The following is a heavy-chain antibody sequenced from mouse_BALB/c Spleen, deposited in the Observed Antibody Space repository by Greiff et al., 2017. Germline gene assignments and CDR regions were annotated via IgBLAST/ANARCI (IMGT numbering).Heavy chain of an antibody. Sequence: QVKLVQSGPGLVAPSQTVSISCNASGYSLTGYGVNWVRQPPGQGMEWLGKIWGGGSTDYNTAHNSRLSISTDNSKSQAFLKMNSLQTDDTARYYCARAPRSYYYAMDYWGQGTSVTVSS. D-gene: IGHD1-1*01. CDR3: ARAPRSYYYAMDY. V-gene: IGHV2-6-7*01. CDR2: IWGGGST. J-gene: IGHJ4*01. CDR1: GYSLTGYG.